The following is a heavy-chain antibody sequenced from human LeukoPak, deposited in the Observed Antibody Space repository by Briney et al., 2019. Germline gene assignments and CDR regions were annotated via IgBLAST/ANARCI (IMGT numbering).Heavy chain of an antibody. V-gene: IGHV3-30*02. D-gene: IGHD6-13*01. CDR3: GGSRSFF. Sequence: PGGSLRLSCAASGFTFSSYSMNWVRQAPGKGLEWVAFIRYDGSNKYYADSVKGRFTISRDNSKNTLYLQMNSLRADDTAVYYCGGSRSFFWGQGTLVTVSS. CDR1: GFTFSSYS. J-gene: IGHJ4*02. CDR2: IRYDGSNK.